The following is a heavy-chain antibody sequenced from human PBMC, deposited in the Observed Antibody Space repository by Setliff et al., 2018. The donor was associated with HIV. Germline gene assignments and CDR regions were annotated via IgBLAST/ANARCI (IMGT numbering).Heavy chain of an antibody. Sequence: SLRLSCTASGFTFGDYAMTWVRQAPGKGLEWVGFIRSRAYGGTTEYAASVKGRFTISRDDSKSIAYLQMNSLKTEDTAVYYCTRDTAMANYYYGMDVWGQGTTVTVSS. V-gene: IGHV3-49*04. CDR1: GFTFGDYA. J-gene: IGHJ6*02. D-gene: IGHD5-18*01. CDR3: TRDTAMANYYYGMDV. CDR2: IRSRAYGGTT.